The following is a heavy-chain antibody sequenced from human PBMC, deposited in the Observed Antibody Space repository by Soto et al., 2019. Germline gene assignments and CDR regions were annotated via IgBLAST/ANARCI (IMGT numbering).Heavy chain of an antibody. CDR3: AREDIVVVLAARGYSKYWVGVSYYGLGV. CDR2: IGFNIIFI. CDR1: RLTRTLYT. Sequence: AARLTRTLYTVTGVHQPPGKGLPCGSSIGFNIIFIYYADSVKGRLTISRDHAKTSLYLEMNSVRAEDTAVYYCAREDIVVVLAARGYSKYWVGVSYYGLGVWGQGTTVTV. V-gene: IGHV3-21*01. D-gene: IGHD2-2*01. J-gene: IGHJ6*02.